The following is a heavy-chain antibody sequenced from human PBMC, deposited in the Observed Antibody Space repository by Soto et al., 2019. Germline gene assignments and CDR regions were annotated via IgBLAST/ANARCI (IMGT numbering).Heavy chain of an antibody. J-gene: IGHJ3*02. CDR2: INRDGSKK. V-gene: IGHV3-7*05. CDR1: GFTLSSYW. Sequence: EVQLEESGGDLVQPEGSLRLSCAASGFTLSSYWMTWVRQAPGKGLEWVANINRDGSKKSYLDSVRGRFTISRDNVRNSLYLQMDSLRADDTALYYCARDVSPGSSSLYLDAFDIWGQGTMVTVSS. D-gene: IGHD6-13*01. CDR3: ARDVSPGSSSLYLDAFDI.